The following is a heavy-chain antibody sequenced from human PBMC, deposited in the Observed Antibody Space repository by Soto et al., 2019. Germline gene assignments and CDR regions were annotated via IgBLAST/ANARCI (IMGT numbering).Heavy chain of an antibody. V-gene: IGHV3-21*01. D-gene: IGHD2-2*01. J-gene: IGHJ6*02. Sequence: ESGGGLVKPGGSLRLSCAASGFTFSSYSMNWVRQAPGKGLEWVSSISSSSSYIYYADSVKGRFTISRDNAKNSLYLQMNSLRAEDTAVYYCARGEPSRVVPAAIRDYYYGMDVWGQGTTVTVSS. CDR2: ISSSSSYI. CDR3: ARGEPSRVVPAAIRDYYYGMDV. CDR1: GFTFSSYS.